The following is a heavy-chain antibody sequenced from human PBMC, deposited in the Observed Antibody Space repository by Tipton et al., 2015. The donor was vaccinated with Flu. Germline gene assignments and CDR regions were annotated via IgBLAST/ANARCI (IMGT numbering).Heavy chain of an antibody. CDR3: ARRDYSNYVSDPKNWFDP. D-gene: IGHD4-11*01. CDR2: IFHSGNS. Sequence: TLSLTCAVSGYSIRSSNYYWGWVRQPPGKGLEWIGNIFHSGNSYHNPSLKSRVTMSVETSKNQFSLKLSSVTAADTAVYYCARRDYSNYVSDPKNWFDPWGQGTLGTVSS. CDR1: GYSIRSSNYY. J-gene: IGHJ5*02. V-gene: IGHV4-38-2*01.